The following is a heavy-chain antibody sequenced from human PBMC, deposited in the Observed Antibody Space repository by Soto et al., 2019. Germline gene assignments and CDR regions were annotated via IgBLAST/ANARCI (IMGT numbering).Heavy chain of an antibody. CDR1: GGSISSGAYY. CDR3: ARRCCQWDSFSYYYMDV. CDR2: IYYSGST. V-gene: IGHV4-31*03. D-gene: IGHD1-26*01. Sequence: SETLSLTCTVSGGSISSGAYYWSWIRQHPGKGLQWIGYIYYSGSTYYNPSLKSRVSISVDTSKNQFSLKLNSVTAADTAVYYCARRCCQWDSFSYYYMDVWGKGTTVTVSS. J-gene: IGHJ6*03.